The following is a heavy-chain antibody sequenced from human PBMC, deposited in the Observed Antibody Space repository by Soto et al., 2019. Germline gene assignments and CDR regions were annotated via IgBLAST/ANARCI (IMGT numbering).Heavy chain of an antibody. V-gene: IGHV1-69*13. CDR2: IIPIFGTA. Sequence: GAXVKVSYRASGGTCRSWGIPWVQQAPGQCLELMVGIIPIFGTANYAQKFQGRVTITADESTSTAYMELSSLRSEDTAVYYCARDRGYCSGGSCYPIHAFDIWGQGTMVTVSS. J-gene: IGHJ3*02. D-gene: IGHD2-15*01. CDR3: ARDRGYCSGGSCYPIHAFDI. CDR1: GGTCRSWG.